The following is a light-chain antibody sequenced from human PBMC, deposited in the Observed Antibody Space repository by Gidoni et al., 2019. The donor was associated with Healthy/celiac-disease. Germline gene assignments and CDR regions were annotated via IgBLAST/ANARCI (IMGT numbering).Light chain of an antibody. CDR1: QSLLHSNGYNY. CDR3: MQALQTPWT. J-gene: IGKJ1*01. Sequence: DIVMTQSPLPLPVTPREPASISCRSSQSLLHSNGYNYLDWYLQKPGQSPQLLIYLGSNRASGVPDRFSGSGSGADFTLKISRVEAEDVRVYYCMQALQTPWTFGQGTKVEIK. V-gene: IGKV2-28*01. CDR2: LGS.